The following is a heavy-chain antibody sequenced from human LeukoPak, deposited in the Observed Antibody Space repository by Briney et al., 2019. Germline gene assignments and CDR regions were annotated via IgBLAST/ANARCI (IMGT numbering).Heavy chain of an antibody. J-gene: IGHJ4*02. CDR2: IYIGGST. CDR3: AREISRFGI. CDR1: GFTVSSNY. V-gene: IGHV3-66*01. D-gene: IGHD3-16*01. Sequence: GGSLRLSCAASGFTVSSNYMSWVRQAPGQGLEWVSSIYIGGSTYYADSVKGRFTISRDNPNNTLYLQMHSLRAEDTAVYYCAREISRFGIWGQGTLVTVSS.